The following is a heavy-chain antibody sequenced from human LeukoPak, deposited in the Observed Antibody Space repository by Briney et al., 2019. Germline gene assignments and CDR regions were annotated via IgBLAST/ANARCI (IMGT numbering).Heavy chain of an antibody. CDR2: IYPGDSDT. CDR1: GYSFTSYW. J-gene: IGHJ5*02. D-gene: IGHD2-15*01. Sequence: GESLKISCXGSGYSFTSYWIGWVRQMPGKGLEWMGIIYPGDSDTRYSPSFQGQVTISADKSISTAYLQWSSLKASDTAMYYCARLRDGLGYCSGGSCYLTPNWFDPWGQGTLVTVSS. CDR3: ARLRDGLGYCSGGSCYLTPNWFDP. V-gene: IGHV5-51*01.